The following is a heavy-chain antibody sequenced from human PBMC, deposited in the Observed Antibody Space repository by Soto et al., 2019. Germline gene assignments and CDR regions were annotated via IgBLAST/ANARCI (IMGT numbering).Heavy chain of an antibody. V-gene: IGHV1-69*13. J-gene: IGHJ4*02. CDR2: IIPIFGTA. D-gene: IGHD6-13*01. CDR3: ARDVIAAAGTAG. Sequence: ASVKVSCKGSGGTFSSYAIIWVRQAPGQGLEWMGGIIPIFGTANYAQKFQGRVTITADESTSTAYMELSSLRSEDTAVYYCARDVIAAAGTAGWGQGTLVTVSS. CDR1: GGTFSSYA.